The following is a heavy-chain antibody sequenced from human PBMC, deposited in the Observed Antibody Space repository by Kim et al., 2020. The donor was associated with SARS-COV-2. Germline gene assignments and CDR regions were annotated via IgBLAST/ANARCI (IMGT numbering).Heavy chain of an antibody. CDR1: GGSISSSSYY. V-gene: IGHV4-39*01. J-gene: IGHJ5*02. CDR3: ARRSYYIWFDP. Sequence: SETLSLTCTVSGGSISSSSYYWAWIRQPPGKGLEWIGSIYYSGSTYYNPSLKSRVTISVDTSKNQFSLKLSSVTAADTAVYYCARRSYYIWFDPWGQGTLVTVSS. D-gene: IGHD3-10*01. CDR2: IYYSGST.